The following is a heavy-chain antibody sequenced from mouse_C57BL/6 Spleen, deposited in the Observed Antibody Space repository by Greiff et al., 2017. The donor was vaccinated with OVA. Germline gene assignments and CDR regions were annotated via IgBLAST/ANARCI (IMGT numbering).Heavy chain of an antibody. CDR2: LYPGSGST. D-gene: IGHD2-1*01. Sequence: VQLQQPGAELVKPGASVKMSCKASGYTFTSYWITWVKQRPGQGLEWIGDLYPGSGSTNYNEKFKSKATLTVDTSSSTAYMQLSSLTSEDSAVYYCASLYGNYEGYYAMDYWGQGTSVTVSS. CDR1: GYTFTSYW. J-gene: IGHJ4*01. V-gene: IGHV1-55*01. CDR3: ASLYGNYEGYYAMDY.